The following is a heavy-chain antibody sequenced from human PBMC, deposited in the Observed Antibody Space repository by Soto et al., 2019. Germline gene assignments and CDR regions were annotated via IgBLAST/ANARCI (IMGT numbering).Heavy chain of an antibody. V-gene: IGHV4-4*02. J-gene: IGHJ6*02. D-gene: IGHD3-3*01. CDR1: GDAITNNNC. Sequence: SETLSLTCAVSGDAITNNNCLNWFRDPAGKGLEWIGEIYDSGTTNDNPSLKSRVTISVDKSKNQFSLKLNSLTAADTAVYYCARRRITTFGVVITGYGLDVWGQGTTVTVSS. CDR3: ARRRITTFGVVITGYGLDV. CDR2: IYDSGTT.